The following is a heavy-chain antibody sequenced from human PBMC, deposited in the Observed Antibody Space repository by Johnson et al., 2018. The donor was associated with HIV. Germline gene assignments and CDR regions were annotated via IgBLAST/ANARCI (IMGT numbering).Heavy chain of an antibody. J-gene: IGHJ3*02. CDR3: AKDLRIFDWFNAYDAFDI. D-gene: IGHD3-9*01. Sequence: VQLVESGGVVVQPGGSLRLSCAASGFTFDDYAMHWVRQAPGKGLEWVSLISLDGGSTYYGDSVKGRFTISRDNTKNTLYLQMNSLRADDTAVYYCAKDLRIFDWFNAYDAFDIWGQGTMVTVSS. V-gene: IGHV3-43D*03. CDR2: ISLDGGST. CDR1: GFTFDDYA.